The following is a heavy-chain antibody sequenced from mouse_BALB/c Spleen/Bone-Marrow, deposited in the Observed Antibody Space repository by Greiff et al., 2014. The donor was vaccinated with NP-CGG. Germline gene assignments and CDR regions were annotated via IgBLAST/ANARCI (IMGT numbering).Heavy chain of an antibody. V-gene: IGHV1-18*01. CDR3: VREDWDGDFDY. J-gene: IGHJ2*01. CDR2: INPNNGGT. D-gene: IGHD4-1*01. Sequence: EVQLQQSEPELVKPGASVKIPCKASGYTFTDYNMDWVKQSHGESLEWIGDINPNNGGTIYNQKFKDKATLTVDKSSSTAYMELRSLTSEDTAVYYCVREDWDGDFDYWGQGTILTVSS. CDR1: GYTFTDYN.